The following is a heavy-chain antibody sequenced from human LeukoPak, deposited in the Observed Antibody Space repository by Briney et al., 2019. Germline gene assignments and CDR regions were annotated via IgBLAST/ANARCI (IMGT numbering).Heavy chain of an antibody. V-gene: IGHV1-18*01. CDR3: TMTSPAGYNLVGAFDT. CDR2: ISTYNGNT. Sequence: ASVKVSCKASGYTFTTYGISWVRQAPGQGLEWMGWISTYNGNTDFAQMLQGRVSMTTDTSTSTAYMELSSLTYEDTAVYYCTMTSPAGYNLVGAFDTWGQGTKVTVSS. D-gene: IGHD5-24*01. J-gene: IGHJ3*02. CDR1: GYTFTTYG.